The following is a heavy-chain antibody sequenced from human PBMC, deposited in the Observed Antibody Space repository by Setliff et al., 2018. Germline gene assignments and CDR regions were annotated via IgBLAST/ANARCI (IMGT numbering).Heavy chain of an antibody. CDR1: GFAFSSYA. Sequence: GGSLRLSCAGSGFAFSSYAMSWVRQAPGKGLEWVSKISGSGTTIYYADSVRGRFTISRDNAKNSLFLQMNSLRVEDTAVYYCARDGVYYAMDVWGQGTTVTVSS. CDR3: ARDGVYYAMDV. V-gene: IGHV3-48*04. J-gene: IGHJ6*02. D-gene: IGHD1-20*01. CDR2: ISGSGTTI.